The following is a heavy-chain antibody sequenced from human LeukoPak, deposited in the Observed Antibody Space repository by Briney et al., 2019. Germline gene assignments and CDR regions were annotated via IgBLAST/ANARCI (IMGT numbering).Heavy chain of an antibody. CDR2: ISWNSGSI. Sequence: PGRSLRLSCAASGFTFYDYAMHWVRQAPGKGLEWVSGISWNSGSIGYADSVKGRFTISRDNAKNSLYLQMNSLRAEDAALYYCAKMYRRQLLFDAFDIWGQGTMVTVSS. J-gene: IGHJ3*02. CDR1: GFTFYDYA. CDR3: AKMYRRQLLFDAFDI. D-gene: IGHD2-2*01. V-gene: IGHV3-9*01.